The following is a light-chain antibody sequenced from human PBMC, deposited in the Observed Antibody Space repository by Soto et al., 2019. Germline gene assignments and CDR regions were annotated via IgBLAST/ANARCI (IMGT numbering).Light chain of an antibody. J-gene: IGKJ5*01. CDR1: QNVANY. Sequence: ENVLTQSPATLSLSPGERATLSCRASQNVANYLDWYQQKPGQAPRLLVYGASTRATGTPARFSGSGSGTEFTLTISSLQSEDFAVYYCQQRSNWPITFGQGTRLAI. CDR2: GAS. CDR3: QQRSNWPIT. V-gene: IGKV3-11*01.